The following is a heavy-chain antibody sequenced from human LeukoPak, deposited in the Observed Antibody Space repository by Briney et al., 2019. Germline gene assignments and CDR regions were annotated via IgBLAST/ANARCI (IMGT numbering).Heavy chain of an antibody. V-gene: IGHV3-23*01. D-gene: IGHD1-26*01. J-gene: IGHJ4*02. CDR1: GFTFSSYA. CDR2: ISGSGGST. CDR3: VRDGVGAPPFDY. Sequence: GGSLRLSCAASGFTFSSYAMSWVRQAPGKGLEWVSAISGSGGSTYYAGSVKGRFTISRDNAKNTLLLQMNSLRAEDTAVYYCVRDGVGAPPFDYWGQGVLVTVSS.